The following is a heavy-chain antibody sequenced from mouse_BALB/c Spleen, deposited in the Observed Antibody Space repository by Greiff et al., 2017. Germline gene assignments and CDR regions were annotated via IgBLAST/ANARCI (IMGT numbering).Heavy chain of an antibody. D-gene: IGHD2-4*01. J-gene: IGHJ4*01. V-gene: IGHV5-12-1*01. CDR2: ISSGGGST. Sequence: EVKLVESGGGLVKPGGSLKLSCAASGFAFSSYDMSWVRQTPEKRLEWVAYISSGGGSTYYPDTVKGRFTISRDNAKNTLYLQMSSLKSEDTAMYYCARHWGITTGYAMDYWGQGTSVTVSS. CDR3: ARHWGITTGYAMDY. CDR1: GFAFSSYD.